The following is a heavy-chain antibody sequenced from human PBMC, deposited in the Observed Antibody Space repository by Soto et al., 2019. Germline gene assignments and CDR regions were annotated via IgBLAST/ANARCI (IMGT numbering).Heavy chain of an antibody. CDR1: GDSISSGGYS. V-gene: IGHV4-30-2*01. D-gene: IGHD3-22*01. J-gene: IGHJ4*02. Sequence: QLQLQESGSGLVKPSQTLSLTCAVSGDSISSGGYSWNWIRQPPGKGLEWIGYIYHSGGTDYNPSLKSRVTISVDRSKNKFSLKLRSVTAADTAVYYCARDDRSGYFFDYWGQGNLVTVSS. CDR2: IYHSGGT. CDR3: ARDDRSGYFFDY.